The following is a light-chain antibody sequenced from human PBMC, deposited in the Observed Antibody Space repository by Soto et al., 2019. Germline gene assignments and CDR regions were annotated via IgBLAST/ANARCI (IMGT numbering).Light chain of an antibody. J-gene: IGLJ1*01. CDR2: DVA. Sequence: QSALTQPASVSDSPVQSITISCTGTSSDVGGSNFVSWYQQHPGKPPKLIIYDVANRPSGVSNRLSGSKSGSTASLIISRLQTADEADYYCVSYTSSTTYVFGTGTKLTVL. CDR3: VSYTSSTTYV. CDR1: SSDVGGSNF. V-gene: IGLV2-14*03.